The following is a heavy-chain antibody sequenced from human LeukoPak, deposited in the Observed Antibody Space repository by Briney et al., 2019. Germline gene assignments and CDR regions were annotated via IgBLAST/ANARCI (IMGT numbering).Heavy chain of an antibody. Sequence: SVKVSCKASGGTFSSYAISWVRQAPGQGVEWMGRIIPIFGTANYAQKFQGRVTINTDESTSTAYMELSSLRSEDTAVYYCARAGHSSGWYREWGQGTLVTVSS. V-gene: IGHV1-69*05. CDR2: IIPIFGTA. CDR3: ARAGHSSGWYRE. D-gene: IGHD6-19*01. J-gene: IGHJ4*02. CDR1: GGTFSSYA.